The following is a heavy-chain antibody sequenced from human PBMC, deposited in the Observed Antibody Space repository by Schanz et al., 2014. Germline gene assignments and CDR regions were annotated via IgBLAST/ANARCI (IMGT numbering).Heavy chain of an antibody. CDR1: GGSIRSGTYY. CDR2: VFPNGIT. V-gene: IGHV4-61*02. J-gene: IGHJ2*01. CDR3: ARDTTWRLDL. Sequence: QVQLQESGPGLVKPSQTLSLTCTVSGGSIRSGTYYWSWIRQPAGKALEWVGRVFPNGITNYNPSLKSRFPIPLDTSKTQFSLTLTSLPAADTAVYYCARDTTWRLDLWGRGTLVTVSS. D-gene: IGHD1-1*01.